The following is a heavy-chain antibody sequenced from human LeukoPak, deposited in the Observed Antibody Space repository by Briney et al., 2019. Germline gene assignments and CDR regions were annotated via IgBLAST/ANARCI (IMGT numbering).Heavy chain of an antibody. V-gene: IGHV3-21*01. CDR1: GFTFSSYN. CDR3: ARKRGSWSFDY. CDR2: ISSSSSYI. J-gene: IGHJ4*02. D-gene: IGHD6-13*01. Sequence: GGSLRLSCAASGFTFSSYNMNWVRQAPGKGLAWVSSISSSSSYIYYADSVKGRFTISRDNAKNSLYLQMNSLRAEDTAVYYCARKRGSWSFDYWGQGTLVTVSS.